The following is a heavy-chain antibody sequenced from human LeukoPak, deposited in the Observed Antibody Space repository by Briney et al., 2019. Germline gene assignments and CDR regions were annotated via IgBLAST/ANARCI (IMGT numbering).Heavy chain of an antibody. J-gene: IGHJ4*02. V-gene: IGHV1-8*01. CDR1: GYTFTSYD. CDR3: ARGWSTMVRGGADY. CDR2: MNPNSGNT. Sequence: ASVKVSYKASGYTFTSYDINWVRQATGQGLEWMGWMNPNSGNTGYAQKFQGRVTMTRNTSISTAYMELSSLRSEDTAVYYCARGWSTMVRGGADYWGQGTLVTVSS. D-gene: IGHD3-10*01.